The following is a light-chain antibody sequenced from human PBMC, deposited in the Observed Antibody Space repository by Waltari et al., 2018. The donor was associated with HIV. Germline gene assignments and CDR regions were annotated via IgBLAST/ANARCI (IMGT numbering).Light chain of an antibody. J-gene: IGLJ2*01. CDR2: EVT. CDR1: SSDVGGYDY. V-gene: IGLV2-8*01. CDR3: TSYVDGSSVI. Sequence: QSALTQPPSASGSLGQSVTLSCTGTSSDVGGYDYVSCYQQHPGKAPKLLLYEVTKRPSGVPDRFSGSRSGNTASLTVSGLQAEDEADYFCTSYVDGSSVIFGGGTSLTVL.